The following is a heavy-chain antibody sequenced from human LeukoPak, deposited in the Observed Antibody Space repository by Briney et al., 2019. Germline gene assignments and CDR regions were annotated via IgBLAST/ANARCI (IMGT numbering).Heavy chain of an antibody. CDR2: ISSSSSYI. V-gene: IGHV3-21*01. J-gene: IGHJ4*02. D-gene: IGHD1-1*01. Sequence: GGSLLLSCAASGFTFSSYSMNWVRPAPGKGLEWVSSISSSSSYIYYADSVKGRFTISRDNAKNSLYLQMNSLRAEDTAVYYCARNPWNDEYYFDYWGQGTLVTVSS. CDR1: GFTFSSYS. CDR3: ARNPWNDEYYFDY.